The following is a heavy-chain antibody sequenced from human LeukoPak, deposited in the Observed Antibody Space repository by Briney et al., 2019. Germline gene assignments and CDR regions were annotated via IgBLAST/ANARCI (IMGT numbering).Heavy chain of an antibody. CDR2: INPSGGST. Sequence: ASVKVSCKASGYTXTSXYMHWVRQAPGXXXXGMGIINPSGGSTSYAQKFQGRVTLTRDTSTSTVYMELSSLRSEDTAVYYCAGCDESSGFDYWGQGTLVTVSS. CDR1: GYTXTSXY. CDR3: AGCDESSGFDY. V-gene: IGHV1-46*01. D-gene: IGHD6-6*01. J-gene: IGHJ4*02.